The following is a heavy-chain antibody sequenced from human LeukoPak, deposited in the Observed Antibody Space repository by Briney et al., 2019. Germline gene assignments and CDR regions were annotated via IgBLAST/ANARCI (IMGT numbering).Heavy chain of an antibody. D-gene: IGHD2-21*02. V-gene: IGHV1-3*01. CDR2: INAGNGNT. CDR1: GYTFTSYA. Sequence: ASVKVSCKASGYTFTSYAMHWVRQAPGQRLEWMGWINAGNGNTKYSQKFQGRVTITRDTSASTAYMELSSLRSEDTAVYYCARVYCGGDCYLDYWGQGTLVTVSS. CDR3: ARVYCGGDCYLDY. J-gene: IGHJ4*02.